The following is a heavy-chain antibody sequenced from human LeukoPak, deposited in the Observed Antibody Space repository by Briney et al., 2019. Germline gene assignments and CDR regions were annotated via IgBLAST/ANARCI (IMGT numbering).Heavy chain of an antibody. CDR2: IQPGDSDT. D-gene: IGHD3-16*01. Sequence: GESLKISCKGSGYRFSSYWIGWVRQMPGQGLEWMGIIQPGDSDTRYSPSFQGQVTISVDKSISTAYLQWSSLKASDTAMYYCARAITFRIVSPPDYWGQGTLVTVSS. CDR1: GYRFSSYW. V-gene: IGHV5-51*01. J-gene: IGHJ4*02. CDR3: ARAITFRIVSPPDY.